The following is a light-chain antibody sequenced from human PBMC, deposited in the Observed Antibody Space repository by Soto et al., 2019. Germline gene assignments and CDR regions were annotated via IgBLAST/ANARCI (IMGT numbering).Light chain of an antibody. Sequence: EIVMTQSPATLSVSPGETVTVSCRASQDITNHLPWYHQKPGQSPQLLIYAASTLATGIPARFSGSGSGVEFTLTIYSLQSEDLGLYFCQQYNNWPLTFGGGTRV. V-gene: IGKV3-15*01. J-gene: IGKJ4*01. CDR3: QQYNNWPLT. CDR1: QDITNH. CDR2: AAS.